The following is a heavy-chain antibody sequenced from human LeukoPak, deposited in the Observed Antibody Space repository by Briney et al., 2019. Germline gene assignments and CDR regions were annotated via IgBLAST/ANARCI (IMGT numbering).Heavy chain of an antibody. CDR3: AKEYSSGWYYFDY. CDR1: GVTFSNYA. D-gene: IGHD6-19*01. V-gene: IGHV3-23*01. CDR2: ISGSGGST. J-gene: IGHJ4*02. Sequence: PGGSLRLSCAAAGVTFSNYAMSWVRHAPGKGVEWVSAISGSGGSTYSADSVKGRFTISRDNSKITLYLQMNSLRAEDTAVYYCAKEYSSGWYYFDYWGQGTLVTVSS.